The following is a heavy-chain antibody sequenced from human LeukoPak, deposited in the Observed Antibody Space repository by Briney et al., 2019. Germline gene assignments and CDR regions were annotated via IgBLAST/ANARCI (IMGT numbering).Heavy chain of an antibody. Sequence: GGSLRLSCAASGFTFSDYYMSWVRQAPGKGLEWVSAISGSGGSTYYADSVKGRFTISRDNSKNTLYLQMNSLRAEDTAVYYCAKDPVTIFGVVIKGGVSDYWGQGTLVTVSS. V-gene: IGHV3-23*01. D-gene: IGHD3-3*01. CDR2: ISGSGGST. J-gene: IGHJ4*02. CDR1: GFTFSDYY. CDR3: AKDPVTIFGVVIKGGVSDY.